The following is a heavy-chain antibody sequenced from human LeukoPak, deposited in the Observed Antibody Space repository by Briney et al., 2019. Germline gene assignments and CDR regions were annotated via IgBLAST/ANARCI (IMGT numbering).Heavy chain of an antibody. CDR1: GGSISSYY. CDR3: ARGSSGLSYFDY. J-gene: IGHJ4*02. V-gene: IGHV4-59*08. D-gene: IGHD6-19*01. CDR2: IYNSGST. Sequence: PSETLSLTCTVSGGSISSYYWSWIRQPPGKGLEWIGFIYNSGSTKYNPSLKSRVTISVDTSKDQFSLKLSSVTAADTAVYFCARGSSGLSYFDYWGQGTLVTASS.